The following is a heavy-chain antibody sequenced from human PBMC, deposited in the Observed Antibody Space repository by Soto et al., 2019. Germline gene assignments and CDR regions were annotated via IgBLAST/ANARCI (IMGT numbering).Heavy chain of an antibody. Sequence: PSETLSLTCTVSGGSISSGDYYWSWIRQPPGKGLEWIGYIYYSGSTYYNPSLKSRVTISVDTSKKQYSLKLSSVTAADTAVYYCARDRCPVGGYYDFWSGYYGTSPQSYYYYGMDVWGQGTTVTVSS. CDR3: ARDRCPVGGYYDFWSGYYGTSPQSYYYYGMDV. D-gene: IGHD3-3*01. CDR2: IYYSGST. J-gene: IGHJ6*02. V-gene: IGHV4-30-4*01. CDR1: GGSISSGDYY.